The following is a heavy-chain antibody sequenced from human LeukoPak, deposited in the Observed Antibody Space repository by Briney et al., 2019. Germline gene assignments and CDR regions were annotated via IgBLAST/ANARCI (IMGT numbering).Heavy chain of an antibody. J-gene: IGHJ6*03. CDR1: GGSISSYY. Sequence: SETLSLTCTVSGGSISSYYWSWIRQPPGKGLEWIGYIYYSGSTNYNPSLKSRVTISVDTSRNQFSLKLSSVTAADTAVYYCARVSAQDRWGAGYYYYYYMDVWGKGTTVTVSS. V-gene: IGHV4-59*01. D-gene: IGHD5-24*01. CDR2: IYYSGST. CDR3: ARVSAQDRWGAGYYYYYYMDV.